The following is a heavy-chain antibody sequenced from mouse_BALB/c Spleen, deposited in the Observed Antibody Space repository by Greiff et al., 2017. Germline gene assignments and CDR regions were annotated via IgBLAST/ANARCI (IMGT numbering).Heavy chain of an antibody. CDR3: ARPERREFAY. Sequence: DVQLQESGGGLVQPGGSLKLSCAASGFDFSRYWMSWVRQAPGKGLEWIGEINPDSSTINYTPSLKDKFIISRYNAKKTLYLQMSKVRSEETALYYCARPERREFAYWGQGTLVTVSA. D-gene: IGHD2-12*01. CDR1: GFDFSRYW. CDR2: INPDSSTI. J-gene: IGHJ3*01. V-gene: IGHV4-1*02.